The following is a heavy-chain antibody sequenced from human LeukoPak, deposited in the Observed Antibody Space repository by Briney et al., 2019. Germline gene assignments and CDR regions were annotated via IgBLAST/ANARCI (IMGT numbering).Heavy chain of an antibody. J-gene: IGHJ4*02. CDR2: ISGSGDGT. Sequence: GGSLRLSCAASGFTFSSYAMAWVRQAPGKGLEWVSLISGSGDGTYYADSVKRRFTISRDNSRNTVDLQMNSLRAEDTAVYYCAKGNSGGNFFDNWGQGTPLTVSS. V-gene: IGHV3-23*01. CDR3: AKGNSGGNFFDN. CDR1: GFTFSSYA. D-gene: IGHD1-7*01.